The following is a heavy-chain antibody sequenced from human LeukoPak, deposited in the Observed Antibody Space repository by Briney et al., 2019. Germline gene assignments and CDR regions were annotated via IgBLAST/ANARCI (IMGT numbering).Heavy chain of an antibody. CDR3: ARVLAIFGLDTTDFYMDV. D-gene: IGHD3/OR15-3a*01. CDR1: GASISSHY. V-gene: IGHV4-59*11. CDR2: TSGSI. J-gene: IGHJ6*03. Sequence: PSETLSLTCAVSGASISSHYWSWIRQPPGKGLEWIGYTSGSISDNPSLKSRVAVSVDSSQNQVSLSLTSVTAADTAVYYCARVLAIFGLDTTDFYMDVWGKGTTVTVSS.